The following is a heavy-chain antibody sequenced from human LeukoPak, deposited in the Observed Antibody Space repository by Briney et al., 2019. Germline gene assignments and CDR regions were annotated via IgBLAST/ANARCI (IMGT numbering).Heavy chain of an antibody. Sequence: PSETLSLTCAVYGGSFSGCYWSWIRQPPGKGLEWIGEINHSGSTNYIPSLKSRVTVSLDTSKTQFSLKLSSVTAADTAVYYCARGSSLGSDYWGQGTLVTVSS. D-gene: IGHD6-13*01. V-gene: IGHV4-34*01. CDR3: ARGSSLGSDY. CDR2: INHSGST. J-gene: IGHJ4*02. CDR1: GGSFSGCY.